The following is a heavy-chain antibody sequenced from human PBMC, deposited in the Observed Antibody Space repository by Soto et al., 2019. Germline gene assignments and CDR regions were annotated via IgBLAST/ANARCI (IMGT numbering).Heavy chain of an antibody. J-gene: IGHJ4*02. Sequence: QVQLVESGGGVVQPGRPLRLSCAASGFTFSNYGMHWVRQAPGKGLEWVAVISYDGNSEYYADSVKGRFTISRDNSKNTLYLRMNSLRTEDTAVYYCSTRVVDHWGQGTLVTVTS. V-gene: IGHV3-30*03. D-gene: IGHD2-21*01. CDR2: ISYDGNSE. CDR1: GFTFSNYG. CDR3: STRVVDH.